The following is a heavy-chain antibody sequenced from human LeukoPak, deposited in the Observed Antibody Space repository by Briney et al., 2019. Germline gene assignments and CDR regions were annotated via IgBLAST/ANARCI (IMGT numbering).Heavy chain of an antibody. CDR1: GGSINGYY. D-gene: IGHD6-19*01. V-gene: IGHV4-59*01. J-gene: IGHJ4*02. CDR2: IYSTGDT. CDR3: ARVSSGWYGLDY. Sequence: SETLSLTCTVSGGSINGYYRSWIRQSPEKGLEWIGYIYSTGDTDYNPSFKSRVTISLDTSNNQVSLRLTSVTAADTAMYYCARVSSGWYGLDYWGQGRLVTVSS.